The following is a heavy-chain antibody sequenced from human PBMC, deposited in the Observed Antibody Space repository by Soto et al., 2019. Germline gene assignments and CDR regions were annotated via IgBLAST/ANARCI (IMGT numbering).Heavy chain of an antibody. D-gene: IGHD3-16*02. J-gene: IGHJ4*02. V-gene: IGHV3-74*01. CDR2: TNEDGSRT. Sequence: LRLSCAASGFSFSNYWMHWVRQAPGKGLVWVSRTNEDGSRTDYADSVQGRFTISRDNANNALYLHMNSLRAEDTAIYYCSTDLSGQYDYWGQGVLVTVSS. CDR1: GFSFSNYW. CDR3: STDLSGQYDY.